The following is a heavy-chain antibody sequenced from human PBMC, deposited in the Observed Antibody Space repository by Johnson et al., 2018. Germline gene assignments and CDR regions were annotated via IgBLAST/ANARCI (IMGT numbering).Heavy chain of an antibody. CDR2: IGGSGSST. V-gene: IGHV3-23*04. CDR1: GFTFSNYA. J-gene: IGHJ3*02. Sequence: EVQLVESGGGLVQPGGSLRLSCAASGFTFSNYAMIWVRQAPGEGLDWVSAIGGSGSSTFYADSVKGRFTISRDNYKNTLYLQMNNLRADDTAVYYCAKRMSPTTLRWEGFDIWGQGTMVTVSS. CDR3: AKRMSPTTLRWEGFDI. D-gene: IGHD2-2*01.